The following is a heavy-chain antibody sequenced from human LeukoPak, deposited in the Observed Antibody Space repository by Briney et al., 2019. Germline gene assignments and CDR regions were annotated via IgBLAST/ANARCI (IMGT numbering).Heavy chain of an antibody. V-gene: IGHV4-39*01. Sequence: PSETLSLTCTVSGGSISSSSYYWGWIRQPPGKGLEWIGSIYYTGSTYYNPSLKSRVTISVDTSKNQFSLKLSSVTAADTAVYYCARAGRYFDWLYLDYWGQGTLVTVSS. D-gene: IGHD3-9*01. J-gene: IGHJ4*02. CDR2: IYYTGST. CDR1: GGSISSSSYY. CDR3: ARAGRYFDWLYLDY.